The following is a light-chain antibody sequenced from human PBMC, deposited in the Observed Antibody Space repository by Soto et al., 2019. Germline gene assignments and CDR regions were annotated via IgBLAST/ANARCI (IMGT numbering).Light chain of an antibody. J-gene: IGKJ1*01. V-gene: IGKV3-20*01. CDR2: GAS. Sequence: EIVLTQSPVTLSLSPGERATLSCSASQSVSSSYLAWYQQKPGQAPRLLIYGASSRATGIPDRFSGSGSGTDFTLTISRLEPEDFAVYYCQQYGSSSWKFGQGTKVDIK. CDR3: QQYGSSSWK. CDR1: QSVSSSY.